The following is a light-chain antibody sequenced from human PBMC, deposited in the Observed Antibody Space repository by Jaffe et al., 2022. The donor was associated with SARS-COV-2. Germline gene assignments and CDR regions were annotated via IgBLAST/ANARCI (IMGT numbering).Light chain of an antibody. V-gene: IGKV1-16*01. CDR1: QGVNTR. J-gene: IGKJ4*01. CDR3: LQYDKYPVS. Sequence: IQMTQSPYSLSASVGDRVSITCRASQGVNTRLAWYQQRPGEAPRSLIYLASTLQTGVTSRFSGSGSGTEFTLTISSLQPEDCATYYCLQYDKYPVSFGGGTKVEI. CDR2: LAS.